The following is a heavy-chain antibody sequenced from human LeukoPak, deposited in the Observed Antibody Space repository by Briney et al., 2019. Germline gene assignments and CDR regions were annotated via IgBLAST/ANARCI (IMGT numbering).Heavy chain of an antibody. CDR3: ARHRRWFGELLLLDY. CDR2: IYPGDSDT. D-gene: IGHD3-10*01. CDR1: GYSLTSYW. J-gene: IGHJ4*02. V-gene: IGHV5-51*01. Sequence: GESLQISCKAPGYSLTSYWIGWVRQMPGKGLEWMGIIYPGDSDTRYSPSFQGQVTISADKSISTAYLQWSSLKASDTAMYYCARHRRWFGELLLLDYWGQGTLVTVSS.